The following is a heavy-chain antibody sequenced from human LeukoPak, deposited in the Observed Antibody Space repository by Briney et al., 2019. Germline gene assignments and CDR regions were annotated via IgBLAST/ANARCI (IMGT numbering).Heavy chain of an antibody. D-gene: IGHD4-17*01. V-gene: IGHV3-33*01. CDR1: GLTFSSYG. J-gene: IGHJ4*02. CDR3: ASPADYGDYVPLGY. Sequence: GGSLRLSCAASGLTFSSYGMHWVRQAPGKGLEWVAVIWYDGSNKYYADSVKGRFTISRDNSKNTLYLQMNSLRAEDTAVYYCASPADYGDYVPLGYWGQGTLVTVSS. CDR2: IWYDGSNK.